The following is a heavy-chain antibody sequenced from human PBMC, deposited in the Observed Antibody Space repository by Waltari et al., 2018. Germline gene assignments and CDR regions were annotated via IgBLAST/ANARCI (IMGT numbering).Heavy chain of an antibody. J-gene: IGHJ4*02. CDR1: GFTFSSYE. V-gene: IGHV3-48*03. CDR2: ISSSGSTI. D-gene: IGHD6-19*01. CDR3: ATTGYSSGWFDY. Sequence: EVQLVESGGGLVQPGGSLRLSCAASGFTFSSYEMNWVRQAPGKGLEWVSYISSSGSTIYDADSVKGRFTISRDNAKNSLYLQRNSLRAEDTAVYYCATTGYSSGWFDYWGQGTLVTVSS.